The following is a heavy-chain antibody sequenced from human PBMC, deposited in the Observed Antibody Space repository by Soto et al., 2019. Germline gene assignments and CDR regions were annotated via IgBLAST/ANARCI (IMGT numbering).Heavy chain of an antibody. CDR2: IYSGGST. J-gene: IGHJ4*02. D-gene: IGHD3-3*01. Sequence: GGSLRLSCAAAGFTVSSNYRSWVRQAPGKGLEWVSVIYSGGSTYYADSVKGRFTISRDNSKNTLYLQMNSLRAEDTAVYYCARAGYYDFWSGDNALFDYWGQGTLVTVSS. CDR1: GFTVSSNY. V-gene: IGHV3-66*01. CDR3: ARAGYYDFWSGDNALFDY.